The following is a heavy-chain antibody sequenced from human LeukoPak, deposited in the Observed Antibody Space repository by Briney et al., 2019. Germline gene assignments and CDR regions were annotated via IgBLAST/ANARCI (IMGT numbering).Heavy chain of an antibody. J-gene: IGHJ4*02. V-gene: IGHV3-23*01. Sequence: GGSLRLSCAASGFTFSSYAMSWVRQAPGKGLEWVSAISGSGGSTYYADSVKGRFTISRDNSKNTLYLQMNSLRAEDTAVYYCAKDSLYSSSWYTGYWGQGTLVTVSS. CDR1: GFTFSSYA. D-gene: IGHD6-13*01. CDR3: AKDSLYSSSWYTGY. CDR2: ISGSGGST.